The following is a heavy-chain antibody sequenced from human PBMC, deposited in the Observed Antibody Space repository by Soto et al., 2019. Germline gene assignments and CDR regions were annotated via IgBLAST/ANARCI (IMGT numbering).Heavy chain of an antibody. CDR2: SRSKAYGGST. J-gene: IGHJ5*01. CDR3: TRTSYTYYYDSSGYWGWFDS. D-gene: IGHD3-22*01. CDR1: GFTFGDYT. V-gene: IGHV3-49*04. Sequence: GSLRRAFTASGFTFGDYTMSWVRQAPGKGLGWVGFSRSKAYGGSTEYAASVKGRFTISRDDSKSIAYLQMNSLKTEETAVYYCTRTSYTYYYDSSGYWGWFDSWGQGTLVTVSS.